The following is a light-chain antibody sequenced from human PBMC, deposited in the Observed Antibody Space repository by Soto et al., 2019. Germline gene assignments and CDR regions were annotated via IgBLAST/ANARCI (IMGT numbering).Light chain of an antibody. V-gene: IGLV1-40*01. J-gene: IGLJ1*01. CDR1: SSNIGTGYD. CDR2: GNS. CDR3: QSFDSSRFYV. Sequence: QSVLTQPPSVSGAPGQRVTISCTGSSSNIGTGYDVHWYQQLPGTAPKLLIYGNSNRPSGVPDRFSGSKSGTSASLAITGLQAEDEADYYCQSFDSSRFYVLGNGTKVTVL.